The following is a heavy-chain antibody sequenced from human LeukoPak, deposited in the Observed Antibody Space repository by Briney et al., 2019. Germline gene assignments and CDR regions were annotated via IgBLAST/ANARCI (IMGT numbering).Heavy chain of an antibody. CDR1: GFTLSSYW. V-gene: IGHV3-7*01. CDR2: IKQDGSEK. J-gene: IGHJ3*02. CDR3: AREDDSSGYYYLDAFDI. D-gene: IGHD3-22*01. Sequence: GGSLRLSCAASGFTLSSYWMSWVRQAPGKGLEWVANIKQDGSEKYYVDSVKGRFTISRDNAKNSLYLQMNSLRAEDTAVYYCAREDDSSGYYYLDAFDIWGQGTMVTVSS.